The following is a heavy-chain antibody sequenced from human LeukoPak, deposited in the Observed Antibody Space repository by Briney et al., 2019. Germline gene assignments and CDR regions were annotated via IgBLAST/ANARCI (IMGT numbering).Heavy chain of an antibody. CDR2: ISGGGGST. J-gene: IGHJ6*02. CDR3: AKEFYFATAV. Sequence: PGGSLRLSCAASGFTFTSYSMNWVRQAPGKGLEWVSTISGGGGSTYYADSVKGRFTISRDNSKNALYLQMNSLRAEDTAVYYCAKEFYFATAVWGQGTTVTVS. CDR1: GFTFTSYS. D-gene: IGHD2-15*01. V-gene: IGHV3-23*01.